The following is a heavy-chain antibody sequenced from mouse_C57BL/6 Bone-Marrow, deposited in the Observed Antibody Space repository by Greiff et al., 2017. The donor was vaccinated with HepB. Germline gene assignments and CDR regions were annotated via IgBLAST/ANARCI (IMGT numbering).Heavy chain of an antibody. CDR3: ASPYYSNLAWFAY. D-gene: IGHD2-5*01. Sequence: EVHLVESGGGLVKPGGSLKLSCAASGFTFSDYGMHWVRQAPEKGLEWVAYISSGSSTIYYADTVKGRFTISRDNAKNTLFLQMTSLRSEDTAMYYCASPYYSNLAWFAYWGQGTLVTVSA. CDR2: ISSGSSTI. CDR1: GFTFSDYG. V-gene: IGHV5-17*01. J-gene: IGHJ3*01.